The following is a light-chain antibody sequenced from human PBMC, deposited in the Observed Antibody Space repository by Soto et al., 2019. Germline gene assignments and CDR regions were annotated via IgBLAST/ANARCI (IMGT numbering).Light chain of an antibody. J-gene: IGKJ1*01. Sequence: DIQMTQSASTLSAPVGDRATITCRASQSISHWLAWYKQKPGKAPKVMIYKASSLKSGVPSRFRGSGSGTEFTLTISSLQPDDFATYYCQQYNSYPWTFGQGTKVDIK. CDR3: QQYNSYPWT. CDR1: QSISHW. CDR2: KAS. V-gene: IGKV1-5*03.